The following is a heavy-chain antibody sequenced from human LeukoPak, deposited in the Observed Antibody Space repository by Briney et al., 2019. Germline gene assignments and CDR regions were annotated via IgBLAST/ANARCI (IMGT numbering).Heavy chain of an antibody. CDR2: MSNGRT. CDR1: SDAISTYY. Sequence: SETVSLTCTVSSDAISTYYWNWLPQTPGKGLVWLRHMSNGRTDYNPSLKSGAIISVDTSKNQLSLRLTSVTAADTAVYHCARDKAHSYGYYFDPWGPGTQVLVSS. V-gene: IGHV4-4*08. CDR3: ARDKAHSYGYYFDP. J-gene: IGHJ4*02. D-gene: IGHD3-10*01.